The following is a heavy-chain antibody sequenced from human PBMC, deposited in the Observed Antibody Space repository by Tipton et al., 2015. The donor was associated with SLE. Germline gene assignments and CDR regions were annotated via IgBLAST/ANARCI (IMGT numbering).Heavy chain of an antibody. CDR3: ARHWRDDYLWGSYPTSAPLEY. CDR1: GFSFSYYY. Sequence: SLRLSCAASGFSFSYYYMSWIRRAPGKGLEWISYITSSGVTLYYADSVKGRFTISRDNAKDSLYLQMDSLRAEDTAVYYCARHWRDDYLWGSYPTSAPLEYWGQGTLVTVSS. CDR2: ITSSGVTL. D-gene: IGHD3-16*02. J-gene: IGHJ4*02. V-gene: IGHV3-11*01.